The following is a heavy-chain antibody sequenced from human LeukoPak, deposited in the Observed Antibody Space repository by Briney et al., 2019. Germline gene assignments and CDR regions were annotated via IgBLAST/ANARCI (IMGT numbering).Heavy chain of an antibody. CDR3: ARANMIISAFDF. Sequence: SETLSLTCTVSGGSINNYYWSWIRLAPGKGLEWIGFIYYTGSTNYSPSLKTRVTISLDTSKNQFSLKVTSVTAADTAVYYCARANMIISAFDFWGQGTMVTVSS. D-gene: IGHD3-16*01. V-gene: IGHV4-59*01. CDR2: IYYTGST. CDR1: GGSINNYY. J-gene: IGHJ3*01.